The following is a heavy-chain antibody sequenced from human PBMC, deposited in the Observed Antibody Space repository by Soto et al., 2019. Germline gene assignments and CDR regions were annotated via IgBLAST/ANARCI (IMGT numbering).Heavy chain of an antibody. CDR1: GYTFTSYA. V-gene: IGHV1-3*01. CDR2: INAGNGNT. CDR3: ARKAEGGYNYGY. Sequence: QVQLVQSGAEVKKPGASVKVSCKASGYTFTSYAMHWVRQAPGQRLEWMGWINAGNGNTKYSQKFQGRVTITRDTSASTAYMELSRLRSEDTAVYSCARKAEGGYNYGYWGQGTLVTVSS. J-gene: IGHJ4*02. D-gene: IGHD5-12*01.